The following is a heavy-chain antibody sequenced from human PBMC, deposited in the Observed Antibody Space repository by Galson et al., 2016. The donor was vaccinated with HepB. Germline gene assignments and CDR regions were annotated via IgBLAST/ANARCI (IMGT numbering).Heavy chain of an antibody. Sequence: SVKVSCKASGYRFHTYGISWVRQAPGQGLEWLGWISANSGNTNYAQKFQDRVTMTRETSASTVYMDLRSLRSDDTAVYYCTRIVKFRFDFWGQGTLVTVSS. V-gene: IGHV1-18*04. D-gene: IGHD2/OR15-2a*01. CDR2: ISANSGNT. CDR1: GYRFHTYG. J-gene: IGHJ4*02. CDR3: TRIVKFRFDF.